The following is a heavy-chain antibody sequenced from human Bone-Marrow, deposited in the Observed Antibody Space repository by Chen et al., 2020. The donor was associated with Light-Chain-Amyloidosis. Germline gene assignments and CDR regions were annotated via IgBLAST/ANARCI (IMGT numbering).Heavy chain of an antibody. CDR3: ARDQGYRYGFYNYGVDV. J-gene: IGHJ6*02. CDR1: GDSISKFY. CDR2: VHHSGHF. Sequence: QVQLHESGPGVVQPSEILSLTCSVSGDSISKFYWSWIRQAPGEGLAWIGYVHHSGHFNYNPSLKSRVVLLTDTSRNQLSLRLMSVTPADTAVYYCARDQGYRYGFYNYGVDVWGQGTTVTVAS. D-gene: IGHD5-18*01. V-gene: IGHV4-59*01.